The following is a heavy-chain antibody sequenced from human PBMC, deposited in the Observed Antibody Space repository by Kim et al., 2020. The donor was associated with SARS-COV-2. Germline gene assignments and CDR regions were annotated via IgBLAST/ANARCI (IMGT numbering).Heavy chain of an antibody. J-gene: IGHJ1*01. CDR3: AKGICRGVCPFQH. V-gene: IGHV3-30*18. D-gene: IGHD2-8*01. Sequence: GGSLRLSCAASGFTFSSYGMHWVRQAPGKGLEWVAVISYDGSNKYYADSVKGRFTISRDNSKNTLYLQMNSLRAEDTAVYYCAKGICRGVCPFQHWGQGTLVTVSS. CDR1: GFTFSSYG. CDR2: ISYDGSNK.